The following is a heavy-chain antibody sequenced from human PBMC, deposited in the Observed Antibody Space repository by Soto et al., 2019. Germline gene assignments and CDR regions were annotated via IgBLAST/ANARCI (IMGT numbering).Heavy chain of an antibody. CDR3: TRAVVLTFTRYYDMDV. D-gene: IGHD3-22*01. V-gene: IGHV1-69*18. CDR1: GGTFSSYA. J-gene: IGHJ6*02. Sequence: QVQLVQSGAEVKKPGSSVTVSCKASGGTFSSYAISWVRQAPGQGLEWMGRIIPMFGTTDYAQRFQGRVTFTADESTSTASMEVTNLTSEDTAVYYCTRAVVLTFTRYYDMDVWGQGTTVTVSS. CDR2: IIPMFGTT.